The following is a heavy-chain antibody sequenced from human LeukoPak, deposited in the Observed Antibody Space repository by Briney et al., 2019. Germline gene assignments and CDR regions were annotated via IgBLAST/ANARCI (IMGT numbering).Heavy chain of an antibody. D-gene: IGHD5-18*01. CDR2: IRYDGSNK. Sequence: GGSLRLSCAASGFTFSSYGMHWVRQAPGKGLEWVGFIRYDGSNKYYAGSVQGRFTISRDNSKNTLYLQMNSLRAEDTAVYYCAKGYSYGIDYWGQGTLVTVSS. CDR3: AKGYSYGIDY. CDR1: GFTFSSYG. J-gene: IGHJ4*02. V-gene: IGHV3-30*02.